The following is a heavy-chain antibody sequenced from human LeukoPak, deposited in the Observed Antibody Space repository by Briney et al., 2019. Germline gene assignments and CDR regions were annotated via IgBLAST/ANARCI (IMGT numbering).Heavy chain of an antibody. CDR2: IYYSGST. J-gene: IGHJ6*02. CDR3: GRSSGDV. Sequence: SETLSLTCTVSGGSIRSSSYYWGWIRQPPGKGLEWIGSIYYSGSTYYNASLKSRGTISVDTSKNQFSLKLNSVTAADTAVYYCGRSSGDVWGQGTTVTVFS. CDR1: GGSIRSSSYY. V-gene: IGHV4-39*01.